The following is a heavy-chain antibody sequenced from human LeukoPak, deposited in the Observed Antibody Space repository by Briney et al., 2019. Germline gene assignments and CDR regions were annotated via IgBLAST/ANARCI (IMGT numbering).Heavy chain of an antibody. CDR3: ARADTMVRGIGYYGMDV. Sequence: SETLSLTCTVSGGSISSYYWSWIRQPPGKGLEWIGYIYYSGSTNYNPSPKSRVTISVDTSKNQFSLKLSSVTAADTAVYYCARADTMVRGIGYYGMDVWGQGTTVTVSS. V-gene: IGHV4-59*01. CDR1: GGSISSYY. D-gene: IGHD3-10*01. CDR2: IYYSGST. J-gene: IGHJ6*02.